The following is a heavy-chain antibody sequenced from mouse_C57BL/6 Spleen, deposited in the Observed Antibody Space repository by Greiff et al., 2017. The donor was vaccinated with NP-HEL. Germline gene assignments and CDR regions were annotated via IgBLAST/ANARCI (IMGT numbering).Heavy chain of an antibody. V-gene: IGHV1-59*01. J-gene: IGHJ2*01. Sequence: QVQLQQPGAELVRPGTSVKLSCKASGYTFTSYWMHWVKQRPGQGLEWIGVIDPSDSYTNYNQKFKGKATLTVDTSSSTAYMQLSSLTSEDSAVYYCALWGTTPPDYWGQGTTLTVSS. CDR3: ALWGTTPPDY. CDR2: IDPSDSYT. CDR1: GYTFTSYW. D-gene: IGHD1-1*01.